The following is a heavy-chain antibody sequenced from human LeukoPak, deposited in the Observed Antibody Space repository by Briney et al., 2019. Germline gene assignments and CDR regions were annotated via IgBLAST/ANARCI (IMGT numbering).Heavy chain of an antibody. V-gene: IGHV1-2*02. J-gene: IGHJ1*01. CDR1: GYIFSDYY. D-gene: IGHD2-15*01. Sequence: ASVKVSCKASGYIFSDYYMHWVRQAPGQGLEWMGWINPKTGDRKYAQNFQGRVTMTRDTSIGTVYMELSRLSLDDTAVYYCARDEYCSGGNCPGDFQYWGQGTLVTVSS. CDR2: INPKTGDR. CDR3: ARDEYCSGGNCPGDFQY.